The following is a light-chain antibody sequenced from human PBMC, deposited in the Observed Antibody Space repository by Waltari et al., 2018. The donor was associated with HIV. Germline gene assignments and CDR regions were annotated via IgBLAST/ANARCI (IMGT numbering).Light chain of an antibody. CDR1: NIERKR. J-gene: IGLJ2*01. CDR2: YDS. Sequence: SSVLTQPPSVSVAPGKTALITCGGNNIERKRVNWYQQKAGQAPVLLSYYDSDRPSGIPERFSGSNSGNTATLTISRVGDGDEADYYCQVWDSSSDHVLFGGGTKLTVL. CDR3: QVWDSSSDHVL. V-gene: IGLV3-21*04.